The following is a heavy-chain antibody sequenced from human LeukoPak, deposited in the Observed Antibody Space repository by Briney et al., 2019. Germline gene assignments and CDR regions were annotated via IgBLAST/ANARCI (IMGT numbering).Heavy chain of an antibody. CDR3: ARVLLGMSAFDL. D-gene: IGHD3-9*01. J-gene: IGHJ3*01. V-gene: IGHV3-7*04. CDR2: IKQDRSEK. CDR1: GFTFTNYW. Sequence: GGSLRLSCAASGFTFTNYWMSWVRQAPGKGLELVANIKQDRSEKYYVDSVKGRFTISRDNAKNSLFLQMNSLRADDTAVYSCARVLLGMSAFDLWGQGTMVSVSS.